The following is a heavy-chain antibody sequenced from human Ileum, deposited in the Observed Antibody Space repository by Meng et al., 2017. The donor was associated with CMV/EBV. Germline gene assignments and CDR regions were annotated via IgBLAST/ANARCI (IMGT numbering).Heavy chain of an antibody. CDR3: ARSYTGGLFDY. J-gene: IGHJ4*02. V-gene: IGHV1-2*02. CDR2: INPNNGGT. D-gene: IGHD7-27*01. CDR1: GYTSTGYY. Sequence: VSCKASGYTSTGYYMHWVRQAPGQGLEWMGWINPNNGGTNYAQRFQGRVTMTWDTSISTAYMELSRLGSDDTAVYYCARSYTGGLFDYWGQGTLVTV.